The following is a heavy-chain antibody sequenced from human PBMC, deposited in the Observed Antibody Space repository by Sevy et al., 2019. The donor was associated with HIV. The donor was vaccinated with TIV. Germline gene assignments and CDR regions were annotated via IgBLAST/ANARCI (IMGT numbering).Heavy chain of an antibody. CDR1: GFSFSSYG. CDR2: IQYDGSNK. J-gene: IGHJ4*02. D-gene: IGHD3-16*01. CDR3: VKEGGGGGGDH. Sequence: GGSLRLSCAASGFSFSSYGMHWVRQAPGKGLEWMSYIQYDGSNKDYADSVKGRFTISRDNSKNTLYLQMNSLRVEDRPFFSCVKEGGGGGGDHWGQGTLVTVSS. V-gene: IGHV3-30*02.